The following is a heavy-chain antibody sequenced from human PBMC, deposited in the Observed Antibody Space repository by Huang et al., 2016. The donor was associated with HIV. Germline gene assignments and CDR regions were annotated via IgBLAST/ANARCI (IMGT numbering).Heavy chain of an antibody. CDR1: GFNFLSYA. V-gene: IGHV1-3*01. J-gene: IGHJ5*02. Sequence: QVQLVQSGAEVAKPGSSVNLSCKASGFNFLSYALHWVRQAPGQRLEWMGWINGDGLTKYSQKFQGRGTITRDRSASTVYVDFKSLTYEDTAVYYCARDKEAGTPFFDPWGQGTLVTVSS. CDR2: INGDGLT. CDR3: ARDKEAGTPFFDP. D-gene: IGHD6-19*01.